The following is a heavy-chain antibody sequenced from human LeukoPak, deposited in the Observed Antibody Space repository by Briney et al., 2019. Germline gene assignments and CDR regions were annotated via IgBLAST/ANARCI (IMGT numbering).Heavy chain of an antibody. Sequence: SVKVSCKASGGTFSSYAISWVRQAPGQGLEWMGGIIPIFGTANYAQKCQGRVTITTDESTSTAYMELSSLRSEDTAVYYCARGPFSYDSSGYLDYWGQGTLVTVSS. CDR1: GGTFSSYA. D-gene: IGHD3-22*01. CDR2: IIPIFGTA. J-gene: IGHJ4*02. V-gene: IGHV1-69*05. CDR3: ARGPFSYDSSGYLDY.